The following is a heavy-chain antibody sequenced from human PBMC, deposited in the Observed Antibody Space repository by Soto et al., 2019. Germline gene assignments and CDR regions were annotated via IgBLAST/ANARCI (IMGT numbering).Heavy chain of an antibody. Sequence: QVQLVQSGAEVKKPGASVKVSCKASGYTFTSYGISWVRQAPGQGLEWMGWISAYNGNTNYAQKLQGRVTMTTDTSTSTAYMELRSLRSDDTAVYYCARDSSVVVPAATDHYYYYGMDVGGQGTTVTVSS. CDR1: GYTFTSYG. D-gene: IGHD2-2*01. CDR2: ISAYNGNT. J-gene: IGHJ6*02. V-gene: IGHV1-18*04. CDR3: ARDSSVVVPAATDHYYYYGMDV.